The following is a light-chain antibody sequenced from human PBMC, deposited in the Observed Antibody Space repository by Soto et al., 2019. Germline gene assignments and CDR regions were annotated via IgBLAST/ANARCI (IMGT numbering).Light chain of an antibody. J-gene: IGKJ5*01. Sequence: EIVLTQSPATLSLSPGERATLSCRASQSVSSYLAWYQQKPGQAPRLLIYDALNRATGIPARFSGSGSGTDFTLTIDNLEPEDFAIYYCQQRSNWPPITFGQGTRLEIK. CDR2: DAL. CDR1: QSVSSY. V-gene: IGKV3-11*01. CDR3: QQRSNWPPIT.